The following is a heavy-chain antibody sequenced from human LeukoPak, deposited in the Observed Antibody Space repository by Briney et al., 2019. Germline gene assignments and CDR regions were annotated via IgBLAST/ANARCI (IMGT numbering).Heavy chain of an antibody. J-gene: IGHJ4*02. CDR1: GFTFSSYS. V-gene: IGHV3-48*04. D-gene: IGHD1-14*01. CDR3: ARVPSTRIGY. CDR2: ISSSSSTI. Sequence: GGSLKLSCTASGFTFSSYSMNWVRQAPGKGLEWVSYISSSSSTIYYADSVKGRFTISRDNAKNSLYLQMNSLRAEDTAVYYCARVPSTRIGYWGQGTLVTVSS.